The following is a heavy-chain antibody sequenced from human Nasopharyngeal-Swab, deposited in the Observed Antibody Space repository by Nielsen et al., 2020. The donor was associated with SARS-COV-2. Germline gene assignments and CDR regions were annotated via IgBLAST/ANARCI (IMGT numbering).Heavy chain of an antibody. Sequence: GGSLRLSCAASGFTFSSYAMSWVRQAPGKGLEWVSAISGSGGSTYYADSVKGRFTISRDNSKNTLYPQMNSLRAEDTAVYYCAKVGELLLTDWYFDLWGRGTLVTVSS. CDR1: GFTFSSYA. CDR2: ISGSGGST. J-gene: IGHJ2*01. V-gene: IGHV3-23*01. D-gene: IGHD2-2*01. CDR3: AKVGELLLTDWYFDL.